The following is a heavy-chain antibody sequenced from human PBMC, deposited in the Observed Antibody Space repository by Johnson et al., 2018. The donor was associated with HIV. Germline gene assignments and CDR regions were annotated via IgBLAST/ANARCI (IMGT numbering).Heavy chain of an antibody. CDR2: LWYDGTTA. J-gene: IGHJ3*02. CDR3: AKTGGGAALDS. V-gene: IGHV3-33*03. Sequence: QVQLVESGGGVVQPGRSLRLSCAASGFTFSSYAMHWVRQAPGKGLEWVAILWYDGTTAFYADSVKGRFTISRDTSKKRLYLQMNSLRVNDTAVYYCAKTGGGAALDSWGQGTMVTVSS. CDR1: GFTFSSYA. D-gene: IGHD3-16*01.